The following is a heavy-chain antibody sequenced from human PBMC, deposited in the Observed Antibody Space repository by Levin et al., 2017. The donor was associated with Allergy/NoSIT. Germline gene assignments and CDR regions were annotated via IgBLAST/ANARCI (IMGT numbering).Heavy chain of an antibody. V-gene: IGHV3-21*01. Sequence: PGGSLRLSCAASGFTFSSYSMNWVRQAPGKGLEWVSSISSSSSYIYYADSVKGRFTISRDNAKNSLYLQMNSLRAEDTAVYYCARDLHDCSSTSCQGPFGYYYYGMDVWGQGTTVTVSS. CDR2: ISSSSSYI. J-gene: IGHJ6*02. D-gene: IGHD2-2*01. CDR3: ARDLHDCSSTSCQGPFGYYYYGMDV. CDR1: GFTFSSYS.